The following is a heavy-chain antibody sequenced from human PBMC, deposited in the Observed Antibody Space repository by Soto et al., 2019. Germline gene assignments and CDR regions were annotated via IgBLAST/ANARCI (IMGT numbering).Heavy chain of an antibody. CDR1: GGSISSGDYY. D-gene: IGHD3-10*01. Sequence: QVQLQESGPGLVKPSQTLSLTCTVSGGSISSGDYYWSWIRQPPGKGLEWIGCIYYSGTTYYTPSHKSRVSMSLDTSKSQFSLNLTSVTAADTAVYFGARRRSGSYYTPGDWGQGTLVTVSS. CDR3: ARRRSGSYYTPGD. V-gene: IGHV4-30-4*01. J-gene: IGHJ4*02. CDR2: IYYSGTT.